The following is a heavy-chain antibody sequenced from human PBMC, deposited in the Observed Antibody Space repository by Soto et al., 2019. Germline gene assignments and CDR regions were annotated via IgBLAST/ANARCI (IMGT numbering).Heavy chain of an antibody. V-gene: IGHV3-30-3*01. CDR2: ISYDGSNK. Sequence: LRLSCAASGFTFSSYAMHWVRQAPGKGLEWVAVISYDGSNKYYADSVKGRFTISRDNSKNTLYLQMNSLRAEDTAVYYCASSGYSSSWYDSNYHYGMDVWGQGTTVTVSS. CDR1: GFTFSSYA. CDR3: ASSGYSSSWYDSNYHYGMDV. D-gene: IGHD6-13*01. J-gene: IGHJ6*02.